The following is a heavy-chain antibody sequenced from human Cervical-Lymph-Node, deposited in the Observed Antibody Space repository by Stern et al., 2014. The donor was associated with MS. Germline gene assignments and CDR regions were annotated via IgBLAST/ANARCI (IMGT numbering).Heavy chain of an antibody. CDR3: ALSSETSDRWYSLGYDL. D-gene: IGHD6-13*01. Sequence: VQLVESGAEVTKPGSSVKVSCKASGGTFSTFHISWGRQAPRQGLAWVGVIFPVFGTPTYAQEFRGRVTIPADVSTSTVYMELSSLRSDDTAVYYCALSSETSDRWYSLGYDLWGQGTLVTVSS. J-gene: IGHJ5*02. V-gene: IGHV1-69*01. CDR1: GGTFSTFH. CDR2: IFPVFGTP.